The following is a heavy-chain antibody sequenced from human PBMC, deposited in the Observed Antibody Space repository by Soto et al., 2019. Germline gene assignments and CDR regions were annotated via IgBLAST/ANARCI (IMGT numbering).Heavy chain of an antibody. J-gene: IGHJ4*02. Sequence: VQLVESGGGLVQPGGSLTLSCAASGFTFSRHWMHWVRQAPGKGLEWVAVIWYDGSNKYYADSVKGRFTISRDNSKNTLYLQMNSLRAEDTAVYYCARDGDWGQGTLVTVSS. CDR2: IWYDGSNK. V-gene: IGHV3-33*08. CDR3: ARDGD. D-gene: IGHD3-16*01. CDR1: GFTFSRHW.